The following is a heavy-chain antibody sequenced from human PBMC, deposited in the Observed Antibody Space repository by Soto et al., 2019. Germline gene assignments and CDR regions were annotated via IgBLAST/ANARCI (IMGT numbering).Heavy chain of an antibody. CDR1: GYTFTGYY. J-gene: IGHJ4*02. Sequence: GASVKVSCKASGYTFTGYYMHWVRQAPGQGLEWMGWINPNSGGTNYAQKFQGWVTMTRDTSISTAYMELSRLRSDDTAVYYCARFPAGAVAGRANYFDYWGQGTLVTVSS. D-gene: IGHD6-19*01. CDR2: INPNSGGT. CDR3: ARFPAGAVAGRANYFDY. V-gene: IGHV1-2*04.